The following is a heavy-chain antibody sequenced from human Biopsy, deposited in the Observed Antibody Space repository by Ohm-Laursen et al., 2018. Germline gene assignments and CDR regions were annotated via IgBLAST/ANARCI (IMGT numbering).Heavy chain of an antibody. CDR2: VWFDETNK. J-gene: IGHJ4*02. V-gene: IGHV3-33*01. D-gene: IGHD5-18*01. CDR1: GFTLNKHG. CDR3: ARDPRDTALGIFDY. Sequence: SLRLSCAASGFTLNKHGMHWVRQAPGKGLEWVAVVWFDETNKHYADSVKGRFTISRDNSKNMLYLQMNTLRDADTAVYYCARDPRDTALGIFDYWGLGTLVTVSS.